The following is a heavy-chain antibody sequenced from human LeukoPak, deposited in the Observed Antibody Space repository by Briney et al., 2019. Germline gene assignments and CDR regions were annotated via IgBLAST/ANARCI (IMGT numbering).Heavy chain of an antibody. V-gene: IGHV3-30*18. CDR2: ISYDGSNK. Sequence: PGGSLRLSCAASGVTFSTYGMHWVRQAPGKGLEWMAVISYDGSNKYYADSVKGRFTISRDNSKNALYLQMNSLRAEDTALYYCAKDSIYGDPGYYFDYWGQGTLVTVSS. CDR1: GVTFSTYG. CDR3: AKDSIYGDPGYYFDY. J-gene: IGHJ4*02. D-gene: IGHD4-17*01.